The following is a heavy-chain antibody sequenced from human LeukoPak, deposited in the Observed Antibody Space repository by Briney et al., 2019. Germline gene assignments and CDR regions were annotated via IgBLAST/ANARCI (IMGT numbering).Heavy chain of an antibody. V-gene: IGHV4-59*08. CDR3: ARHSLFISGWYVFNY. Sequence: SETLSLTCTVSGGSISSYYWSWIRQPPGKGLEWIGYIYYSGSTNYNPSLKSRVTISVDTSKNQFSLKLSSVTAADTAVYYCARHSLFISGWYVFNYWGQGTLVTVSS. J-gene: IGHJ4*02. CDR1: GGSISSYY. D-gene: IGHD6-19*01. CDR2: IYYSGST.